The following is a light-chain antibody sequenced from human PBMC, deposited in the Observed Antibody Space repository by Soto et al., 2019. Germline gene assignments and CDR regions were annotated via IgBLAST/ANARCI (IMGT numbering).Light chain of an antibody. CDR1: QSVSSSY. V-gene: IGKV3-20*01. CDR2: GAS. CDR3: QQYGSSRWT. J-gene: IGKJ1*01. Sequence: EIVLTQSPGTLSLSPGERATLSCRASQSVSSSYLAWYQQKPGQAPRLLIYGASSRATGIAARFSASGSGTDFTLTISRLEPEDFAVYYCQQYGSSRWTFGQGTKVEIK.